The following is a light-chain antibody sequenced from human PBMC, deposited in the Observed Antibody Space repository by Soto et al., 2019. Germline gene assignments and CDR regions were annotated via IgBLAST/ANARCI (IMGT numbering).Light chain of an antibody. Sequence: QSVLTQPASVSGSPGQSITISCTGTSSDIGLYNYVSWYQHHPDKAPKLMIYEVNIRASGVSSRFSGSKSGNTASLTISGLQAEDEAAYYCSSFTITSTVFGTGTKLTVL. CDR2: EVN. V-gene: IGLV2-14*01. CDR1: SSDIGLYNY. J-gene: IGLJ1*01. CDR3: SSFTITSTV.